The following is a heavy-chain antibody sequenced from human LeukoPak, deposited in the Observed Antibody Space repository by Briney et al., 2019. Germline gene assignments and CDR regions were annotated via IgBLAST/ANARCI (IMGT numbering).Heavy chain of an antibody. J-gene: IGHJ5*01. CDR3: ARPPQLIAAAGTYNWLDS. V-gene: IGHV1-2*02. CDR1: GYTFTDYY. D-gene: IGHD6-13*01. Sequence: GASVKVSCKASGYTFTDYYMHWVRQAPGQGLEWMGWINPNSGGTNYAQKFQGRVTMTRDTSISTAYMELSRLRSDDTAVYYCARPPQLIAAAGTYNWLDSWGQGTLVTVSS. CDR2: INPNSGGT.